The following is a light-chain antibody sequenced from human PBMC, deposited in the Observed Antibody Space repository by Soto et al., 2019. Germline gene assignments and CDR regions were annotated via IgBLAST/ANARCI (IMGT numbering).Light chain of an antibody. V-gene: IGLV2-14*01. CDR1: SSDVGGYNY. Sequence: QSVLTQPASVSGSPGPSITISCTGTSSDVGGYNYVSWYQQHPVKAPKLMIYDVSNRPSGVSNRFSGSKSGNTASLTISGLQAEDEADYYCSSYTSSSTLEVFGTGTKVTVL. CDR2: DVS. CDR3: SSYTSSSTLEV. J-gene: IGLJ1*01.